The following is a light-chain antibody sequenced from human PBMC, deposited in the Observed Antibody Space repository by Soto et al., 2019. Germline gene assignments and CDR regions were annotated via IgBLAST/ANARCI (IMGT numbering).Light chain of an antibody. CDR1: SSDVGGYNY. CDR3: CSYAGAPYV. CDR2: DVS. V-gene: IGLV2-11*01. J-gene: IGLJ1*01. Sequence: QSALTQPRSVSESPGEAVTISCNGTSSDVGGYNYVSWYQQHPGKAPKLMIYDVSKRPSGVPDRFSGSKSGNTASLTISGLRAEDEADYYCCSYAGAPYVFGTGTKSPS.